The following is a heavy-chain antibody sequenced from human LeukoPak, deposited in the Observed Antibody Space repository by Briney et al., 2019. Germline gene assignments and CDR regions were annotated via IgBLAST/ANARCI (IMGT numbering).Heavy chain of an antibody. CDR1: GYSISSGNY. CDR2: ISYSGTT. CDR3: ARARFDY. V-gene: IGHV4-38-2*01. D-gene: IGHD6-6*01. Sequence: PSVTLSLTCAVSGYSISSGNYWGWIRQPPGKGLEWIGTISYSGTTYYNPSLKSRVTISLDASKNQFSLKLSSVTAADTAVYYCARARFDYWGQGTLVTVSS. J-gene: IGHJ4*02.